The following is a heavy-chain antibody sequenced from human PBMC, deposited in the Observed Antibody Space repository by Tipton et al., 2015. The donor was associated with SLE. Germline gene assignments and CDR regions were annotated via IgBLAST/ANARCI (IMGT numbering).Heavy chain of an antibody. CDR2: VSYLGST. CDR3: ATSPLTV. J-gene: IGHJ4*02. CDR1: GGFIGSSSYY. V-gene: IGHV4-39*06. Sequence: TLSLTCSVSGGFIGSSSYYWGWTRQPPGKGLEWIGSVSYLGSTSYNATLESRVTISIDTAKKHFPLKLSSVTAADTAVYYCATSPLTVWGQGTLVTVSS.